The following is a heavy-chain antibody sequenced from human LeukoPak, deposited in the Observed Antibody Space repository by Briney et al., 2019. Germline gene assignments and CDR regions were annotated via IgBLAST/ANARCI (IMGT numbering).Heavy chain of an antibody. D-gene: IGHD6-13*01. CDR3: ARDRHINSWSNARFDY. V-gene: IGHV3-7*01. Sequence: PGGSLRLSCAASRFTFSNYWMTWVRQAPEKGLECVGNINQDASEINYVDSVKGRFTISRVNAENSLYLQMNSLRAEDTAIYYCARDRHINSWSNARFDYWGQGALVTVSS. CDR1: RFTFSNYW. J-gene: IGHJ4*02. CDR2: INQDASEI.